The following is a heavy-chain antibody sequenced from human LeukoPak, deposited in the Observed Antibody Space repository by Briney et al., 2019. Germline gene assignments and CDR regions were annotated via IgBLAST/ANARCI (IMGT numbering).Heavy chain of an antibody. CDR3: ARAGSGSYYNVDY. CDR2: IYYSGST. D-gene: IGHD1-26*01. CDR1: GGSISSSSYY. V-gene: IGHV4-39*07. Sequence: PSETLSLTCTVSGGSISSSSYYWGWIRQPPGKGLEWIGSIYYSGSTYYNPSLKSRVTISVDTSKNQFSLKLSSVTAADTAVYYCARAGSGSYYNVDYWGQGTLVTVSS. J-gene: IGHJ4*02.